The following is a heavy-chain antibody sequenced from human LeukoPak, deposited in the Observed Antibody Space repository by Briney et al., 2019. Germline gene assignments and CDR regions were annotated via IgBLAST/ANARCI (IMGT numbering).Heavy chain of an antibody. CDR2: VYSSGGT. CDR3: ARAERGTDAFDI. CDR1: GDSMSSGSYY. V-gene: IGHV4-61*02. Sequence: SETLSLTCTFSGDSMSSGSYYWRWIRQPAGKGLEWIGRVYSSGGTKYSPSLNSRVTISVDTSKNQFSLRLRSVAAADTAVYYCARAERGTDAFDIWGRGTLVVVSS. D-gene: IGHD1-26*01. J-gene: IGHJ3*02.